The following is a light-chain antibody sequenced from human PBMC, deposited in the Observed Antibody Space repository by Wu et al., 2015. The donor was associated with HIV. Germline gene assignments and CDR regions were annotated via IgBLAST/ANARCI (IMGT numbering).Light chain of an antibody. Sequence: EILMTQSPATLSVSPGGRVTLSCRASQIIATNLAWYQQKPGQPPRLLIYDASTRATGFPSQVPSAVGRGTRVHSHHSAPSQSEDVAVYYCQQYNDWPQTFG. J-gene: IGKJ1*01. V-gene: IGKV3-15*01. CDR3: QQYNDWPQT. CDR1: QIIATN. CDR2: DAS.